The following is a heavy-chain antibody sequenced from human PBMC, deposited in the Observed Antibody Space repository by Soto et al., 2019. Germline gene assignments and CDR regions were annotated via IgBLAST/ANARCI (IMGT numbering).Heavy chain of an antibody. CDR3: AFGSATLDY. CDR2: IDWDDDK. J-gene: IGHJ4*02. V-gene: IGHV2-70*11. Sequence: SGPTLVNPTETLTLTCTLSGFSLSTNGMCVTRIRQPPGKALEWLARIDWDDDKYYSTSLRTRLTISKDTSKNQVVLKVTDMEPVDTAIYYCAFGSATLDYWGQGALVTVSS. D-gene: IGHD1-26*01. CDR1: GFSLSTNGMC.